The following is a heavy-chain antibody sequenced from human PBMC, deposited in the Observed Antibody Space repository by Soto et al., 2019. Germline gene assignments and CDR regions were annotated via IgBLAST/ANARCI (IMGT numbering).Heavy chain of an antibody. CDR1: GFPLSTSGVG. CDR3: ARSVEALPVRGALDS. V-gene: IGHV2-5*02. J-gene: IGHJ4*02. CDR2: IYWDDDE. Sequence: QITLKESGPTLVKPTETLTLTCTFYGFPLSTSGVGVGWIRQPPGKALEWLAFIYWDDDERYSPSLQSRLTITKDTSINRVVLTMTNMDPVDTATYYCARSVEALPVRGALDSWGQGTLVTVSS. D-gene: IGHD6-6*01.